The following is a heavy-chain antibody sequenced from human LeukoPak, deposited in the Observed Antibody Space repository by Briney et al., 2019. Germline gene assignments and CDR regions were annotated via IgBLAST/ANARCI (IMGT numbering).Heavy chain of an antibody. J-gene: IGHJ4*02. D-gene: IGHD2-2*01. V-gene: IGHV4-59*08. CDR1: GGSISSYY. CDR2: IYYSGST. CDR3: ARLGIGVVPSAMLGDYYFDY. Sequence: SETLSLTCTVSGGSISSYYWSWIRQPPGKGLKWIGYIYYSGSTKYNPSLKSRVTISVDTSKSQFSLKLTSVTAADTAVYYCARLGIGVVPSAMLGDYYFDYWGQGTLVTVSS.